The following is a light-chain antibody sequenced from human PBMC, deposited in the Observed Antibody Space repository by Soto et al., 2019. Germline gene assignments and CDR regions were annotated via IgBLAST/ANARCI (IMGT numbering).Light chain of an antibody. CDR1: QSVSSN. J-gene: IGKJ1*01. V-gene: IGKV3-15*01. CDR2: GAS. Sequence: EIVMTQSPATLSVSPGERATLSCRASQSVSSNLAWYQQKPGQAPRLLIYGASTRATGIPARFSGSGSGTEFTLTISSLQSEDFSVYYCHQYNNGPPWTFGQGPKV. CDR3: HQYNNGPPWT.